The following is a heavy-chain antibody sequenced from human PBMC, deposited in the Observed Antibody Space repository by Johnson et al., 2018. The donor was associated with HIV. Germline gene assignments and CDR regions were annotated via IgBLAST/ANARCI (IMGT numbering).Heavy chain of an antibody. CDR1: GFTFSSYG. CDR3: AKDPVGATWAFDI. Sequence: VESGGGVVQPGGSLRLSCAASGFTFSSYGMHWVRQAPGKGLEWVAVISYDGSNKYYADSVKGRFTISRDNSKNTLYLQMNSLRAEDTAVYYCAKDPVGATWAFDIWGQGTMVTVSS. CDR2: ISYDGSNK. J-gene: IGHJ3*02. D-gene: IGHD1-26*01. V-gene: IGHV3-30*18.